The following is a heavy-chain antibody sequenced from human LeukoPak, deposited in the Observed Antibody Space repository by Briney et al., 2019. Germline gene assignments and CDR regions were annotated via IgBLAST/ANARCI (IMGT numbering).Heavy chain of an antibody. J-gene: IGHJ4*02. CDR3: ARRRGSYSDDY. CDR2: IYSGGST. CDR1: GFTFSSYG. D-gene: IGHD1-26*01. V-gene: IGHV3-66*04. Sequence: GGSLRLSCAASGFTFSSYGMTWVRQAPGKGLEWVSLIYSGGSTYYADSVKGRFTISRDNSKNTLHLQMNSLRAEDTAVYYCARRRGSYSDDYWGQGTLVTVSS.